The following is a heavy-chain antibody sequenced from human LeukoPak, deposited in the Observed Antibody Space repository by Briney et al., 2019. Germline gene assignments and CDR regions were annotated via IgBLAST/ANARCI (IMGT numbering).Heavy chain of an antibody. V-gene: IGHV3-21*01. CDR1: GFTFSSYS. Sequence: GGSLRLSCAASGFTFSSYSMNWVRQAPGKGLEWVSSISSSSSYIYYADSVKGRFTISRDNAKNSLYLQMNSLRAEDTAVYYCAREGPSGSYHNVYYYYGMDVWGKGTTVTVSS. CDR2: ISSSSSYI. J-gene: IGHJ6*04. D-gene: IGHD3-10*01. CDR3: AREGPSGSYHNVYYYYGMDV.